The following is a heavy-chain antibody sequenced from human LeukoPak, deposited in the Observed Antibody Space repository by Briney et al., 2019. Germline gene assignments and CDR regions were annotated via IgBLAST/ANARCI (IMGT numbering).Heavy chain of an antibody. CDR1: GFTLSSYA. Sequence: PGGSLRLSCGASGFTLSSYAMYWVRQAPGKGLEWVATISYEGAYKFYADSVKGRCTISRDNSMSTLYLQVNSLSAEDTAVYYCARMGYCTGTTCYHYFEYWGQGTLVTVSS. J-gene: IGHJ4*02. CDR2: ISYEGAYK. CDR3: ARMGYCTGTTCYHYFEY. V-gene: IGHV3-30*04. D-gene: IGHD2-2*01.